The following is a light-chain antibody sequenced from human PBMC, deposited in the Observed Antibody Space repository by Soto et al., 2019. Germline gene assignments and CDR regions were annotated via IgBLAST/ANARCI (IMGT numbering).Light chain of an antibody. J-gene: IGLJ2*01. CDR2: GNS. V-gene: IGLV1-40*01. CDR3: QSYDSSLSGVV. CDR1: SSNIGADYD. Sequence: QSVLTQPPSVSGAPGPRVTISCTGSSSNIGADYDVHWYQQLPGTAPKLLIYGNSNRPSGVPDRFSGSKSGTSASLAITGLQAEDEADYYCQSYDSSLSGVVFGGGTKLTVL.